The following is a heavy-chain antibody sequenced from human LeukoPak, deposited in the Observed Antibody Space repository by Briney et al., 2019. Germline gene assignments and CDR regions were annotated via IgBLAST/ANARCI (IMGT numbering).Heavy chain of an antibody. CDR1: GGSISSYY. CDR3: ARYYYDSSGLIPFDY. V-gene: IGHV4-4*07. CDR2: IYTSGST. Sequence: SETLSLTCTVSGGSISSYYWSWIRQPAGKGLEWIGRIYTSGSTNYNPSLKSRVTISVDTSKNQFSLKLSSVTAADTAVYYCARYYYDSSGLIPFDYWGQGTLVTVSS. D-gene: IGHD3-22*01. J-gene: IGHJ4*02.